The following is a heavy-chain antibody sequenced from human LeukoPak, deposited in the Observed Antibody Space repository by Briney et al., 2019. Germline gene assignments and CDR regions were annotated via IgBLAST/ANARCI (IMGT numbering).Heavy chain of an antibody. J-gene: IGHJ1*01. V-gene: IGHV1-69*13. CDR3: ASSRDCSSTSCSYFQH. CDR1: GYTFTDYY. D-gene: IGHD2-2*01. Sequence: ASVKVSCKASGYTFTDYYLHWVRQAPGHGLEWMGWINPIFGTANYAQKFQGRVTITADESTSTAYMELSSLRSEDTAVYYCASSRDCSSTSCSYFQHWGQGTLVTVSS. CDR2: INPIFGTA.